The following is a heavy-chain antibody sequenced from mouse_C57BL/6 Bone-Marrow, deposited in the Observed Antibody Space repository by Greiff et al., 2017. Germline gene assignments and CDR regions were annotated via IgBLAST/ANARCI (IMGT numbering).Heavy chain of an antibody. CDR3: ARSGYYYGSSLFAD. V-gene: IGHV1-54*01. D-gene: IGHD1-1*01. CDR1: GYAFTNYL. J-gene: IGHJ3*01. Sequence: VQLQQSGAELVRPGTSVKVSCKASGYAFTNYLIEWVKQRPGQGLEWIGVINPGSGGTNYNEKFKGKATLTADKSSSTAYMQLSSLTSEDSAVYFCARSGYYYGSSLFADWGQGTLVTVSA. CDR2: INPGSGGT.